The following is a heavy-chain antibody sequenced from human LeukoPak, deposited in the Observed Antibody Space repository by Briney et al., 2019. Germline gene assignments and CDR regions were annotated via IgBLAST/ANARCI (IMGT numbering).Heavy chain of an antibody. J-gene: IGHJ4*02. Sequence: SQTLSLTCAISGDSVSSNSAAWNWIRQSPSRGLEWLGRTYYRSKWYNDYAVSVKSRITINPDTSKNQFSLQLNSVTPEDTAVYYYARDYDSSGYYYGSLDYWGQGTLDTVSS. D-gene: IGHD3-22*01. CDR3: ARDYDSSGYYYGSLDY. V-gene: IGHV6-1*01. CDR1: GDSVSSNSAA. CDR2: TYYRSKWYN.